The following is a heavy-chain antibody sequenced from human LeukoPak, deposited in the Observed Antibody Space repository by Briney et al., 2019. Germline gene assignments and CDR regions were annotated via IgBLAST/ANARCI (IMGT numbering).Heavy chain of an antibody. V-gene: IGHV1-69*05. D-gene: IGHD1-26*01. CDR1: GGTFSIYA. Sequence: ASVKVSCKASGGTFSIYAISWVRHAPGQGLECMGRIIPIFGTANYAQKFQGRVTITTAESTSTAYMELSSLRSEDTAVYYCASGEPYSGSYGDYWGQGTLVTVSS. CDR2: IIPIFGTA. CDR3: ASGEPYSGSYGDY. J-gene: IGHJ4*02.